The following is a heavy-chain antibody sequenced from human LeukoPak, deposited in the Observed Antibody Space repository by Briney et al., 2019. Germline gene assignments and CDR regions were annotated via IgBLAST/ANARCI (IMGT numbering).Heavy chain of an antibody. D-gene: IGHD3-9*01. V-gene: IGHV4-34*01. J-gene: IGHJ3*02. CDR3: ARGQSYFDWPPNAFDI. Sequence: SETLSLTCAVYGGSFSGYYWSWIRQPPGKGLEWIGEINHSGSTNYNPSLKSRVTISVDTSKNQFSLKLSSVTAADTAVYYCARGQSYFDWPPNAFDIWGQGTMVTVSS. CDR1: GGSFSGYY. CDR2: INHSGST.